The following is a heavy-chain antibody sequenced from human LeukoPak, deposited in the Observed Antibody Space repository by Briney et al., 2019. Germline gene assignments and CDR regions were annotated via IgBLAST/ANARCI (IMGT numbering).Heavy chain of an antibody. CDR3: ASPADYDSSVFDM. J-gene: IGHJ3*02. CDR1: GFTFSSSW. CDR2: ISSSGTYI. D-gene: IGHD3-22*01. V-gene: IGHV3-21*01. Sequence: GGSLRLSCAPSGFTFSSSWMSWVRQAPGKGLEWVSSISSSGTYIYYADSVKGRFTISRDNAKNSLYLQMNSLRAEDTAVYYCASPADYDSSVFDMWGQGTMVTVSS.